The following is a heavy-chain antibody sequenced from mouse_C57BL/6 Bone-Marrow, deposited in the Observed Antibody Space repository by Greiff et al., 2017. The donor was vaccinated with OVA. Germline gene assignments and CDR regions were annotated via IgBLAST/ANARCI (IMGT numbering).Heavy chain of an antibody. CDR3: ARGYYGSSVFDY. J-gene: IGHJ2*01. V-gene: IGHV1-81*01. CDR2: IYPRSGNT. D-gene: IGHD1-1*01. CDR1: GYTFTSYG. Sequence: QVHVKQSGAELARPGASVKLSCKASGYTFTSYGISWVKQRTGQGLEWIGEIYPRSGNTYYNEKFKGKATLTADKSSSTAYMELRSLTSEDSAVYFCARGYYGSSVFDYWGQGTTLTVSS.